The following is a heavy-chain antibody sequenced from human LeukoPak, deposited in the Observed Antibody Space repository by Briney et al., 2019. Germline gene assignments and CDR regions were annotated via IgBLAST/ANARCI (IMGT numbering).Heavy chain of an antibody. V-gene: IGHV4-61*02. Sequence: SQTLSLTCTVSGGSISSGSYYWSWIRQPAGKGLEWIGRIYTSGSTNYNPSLKSRVTISVDTSKNQFSLKLSSVTAADTAVYYCARFTVAGKVYYYYMDVWGKGTTVTVSS. D-gene: IGHD6-19*01. CDR3: ARFTVAGKVYYYYMDV. CDR1: GGSISSGSYY. J-gene: IGHJ6*03. CDR2: IYTSGST.